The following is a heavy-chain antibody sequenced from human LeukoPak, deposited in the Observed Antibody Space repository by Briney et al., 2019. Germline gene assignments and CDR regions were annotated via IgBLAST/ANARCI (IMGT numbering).Heavy chain of an antibody. V-gene: IGHV3-74*01. J-gene: IGHJ3*02. Sequence: GGSLRLSCAASGFTFSSYWMHWVRQAPGKGLVWVSRINSDGSSTNYGDSVKGRFTISRDNAKNTLYLQMNSLIFEDTALYYCAKDGFNYTSRDNDGFDTWGQGTMVTVSS. D-gene: IGHD3-3*01. CDR1: GFTFSSYW. CDR3: AKDGFNYTSRDNDGFDT. CDR2: INSDGSST.